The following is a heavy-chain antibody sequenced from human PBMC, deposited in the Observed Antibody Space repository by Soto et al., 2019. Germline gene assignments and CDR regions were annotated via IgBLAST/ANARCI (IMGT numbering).Heavy chain of an antibody. CDR3: ASDMGLSF. CDR1: GFSFISHV. CDR2: MNGDGRNI. V-gene: IGHV3-23*01. Sequence: EVQLLESGGGLAQPGGSLRLSCVASGFSFISHVLTWVRQAPGKGLEWVYGMNGDGRNIFYADSVKGRFTISRDNSKDTLYLQMNSLTDEDTAVYYCASDMGLSFWGQGTLVTVSS. J-gene: IGHJ4*02. D-gene: IGHD3-9*01.